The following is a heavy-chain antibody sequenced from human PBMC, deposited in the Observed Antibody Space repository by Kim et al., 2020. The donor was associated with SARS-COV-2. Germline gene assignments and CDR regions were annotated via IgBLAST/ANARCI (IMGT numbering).Heavy chain of an antibody. CDR3: VRVDSSSWLSRYYFDY. CDR1: GGSISSGDYY. J-gene: IGHJ4*02. D-gene: IGHD6-13*01. Sequence: SETLSLTCTVSGGSISSGDYYWSWIRQPPGKGLEWIGYIYYSGSTYYNPSLKSRVTISVDTSKNQFSLKLSSVTAADTAVYYCVRVDSSSWLSRYYFDYWGQGTLVTVSS. V-gene: IGHV4-30-4*01. CDR2: IYYSGST.